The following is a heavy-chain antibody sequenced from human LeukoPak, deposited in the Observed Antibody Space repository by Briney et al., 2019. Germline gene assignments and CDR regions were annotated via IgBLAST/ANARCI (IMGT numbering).Heavy chain of an antibody. Sequence: ASVKVSCKASGYTFTSHGISWVRQAPGQGLEWMGWIGPYNGNTNYAPKFQGRVTMATDTSTSTAYMELRSLKSDDTAVYYCARDDYILDAFDIWGQGTMVSVSS. CDR3: ARDDYILDAFDI. V-gene: IGHV1-18*01. CDR2: IGPYNGNT. CDR1: GYTFTSHG. D-gene: IGHD4/OR15-4a*01. J-gene: IGHJ3*02.